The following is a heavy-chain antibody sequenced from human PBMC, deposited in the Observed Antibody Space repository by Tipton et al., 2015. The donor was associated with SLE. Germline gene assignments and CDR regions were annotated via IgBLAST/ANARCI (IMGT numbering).Heavy chain of an antibody. V-gene: IGHV3-7*01. CDR2: IKEDGSEK. D-gene: IGHD2-2*01. CDR3: ARHSQGHIVVGDFDS. J-gene: IGHJ4*02. Sequence: SLRLSCAASGFTFSTYAMSWVRQAPGKGLEWVANIKEDGSEKYYVDSVKGRFTISRDNAKNSLYLQMNSLRAEDTAVYYCARHSQGHIVVGDFDSWGQGTLVTVSS. CDR1: GFTFSTYA.